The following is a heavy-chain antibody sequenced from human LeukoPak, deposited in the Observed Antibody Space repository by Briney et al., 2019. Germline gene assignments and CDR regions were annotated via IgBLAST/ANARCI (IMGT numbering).Heavy chain of an antibody. CDR3: ARADRLLWFGELLHPHMDV. Sequence: GGSLRLSCAASGFTFSSYSMNWVRQAPGKGLEWVSYISSSSSSTIYYADSVKGRFTISRDNAKNSLYLQMNSLRAEGTAVYYCARADRLLWFGELLHPHMDVWGQGTTVTVSS. CDR1: GFTFSSYS. J-gene: IGHJ6*02. CDR2: ISSSSSSTI. D-gene: IGHD3-10*01. V-gene: IGHV3-48*01.